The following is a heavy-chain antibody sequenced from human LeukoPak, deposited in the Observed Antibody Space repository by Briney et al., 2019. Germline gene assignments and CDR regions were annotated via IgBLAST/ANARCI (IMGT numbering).Heavy chain of an antibody. CDR2: ISSSSSYI. Sequence: PGGSLRLSCAASGFTFSSYSMNWVRQAPGKGLEWVSSISSSSSYIYYADSVKGRFTISRDNAKNTLYLQMNSLRAEDTAVYYCAKDLRQRYRAAVAGTWGQGTLVTVSS. CDR3: AKDLRQRYRAAVAGT. D-gene: IGHD6-19*01. CDR1: GFTFSSYS. V-gene: IGHV3-21*01. J-gene: IGHJ4*02.